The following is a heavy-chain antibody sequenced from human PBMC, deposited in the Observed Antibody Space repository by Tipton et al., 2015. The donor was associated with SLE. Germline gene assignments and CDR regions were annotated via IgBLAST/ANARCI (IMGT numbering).Heavy chain of an antibody. CDR1: GFTFRSYA. D-gene: IGHD6-19*01. J-gene: IGHJ6*03. Sequence: SLRLSCAASGFTFRSYAMHWVRQAPGKGLEWVAVISYDGSNKYYADSVKGRFTISRDNSKNTLYLQMNSLRAEDTAVYYCARAAVAGTGRDYYYYYMDVWGKGTTVTVSS. CDR3: ARAAVAGTGRDYYYYYMDV. CDR2: ISYDGSNK. V-gene: IGHV3-30*04.